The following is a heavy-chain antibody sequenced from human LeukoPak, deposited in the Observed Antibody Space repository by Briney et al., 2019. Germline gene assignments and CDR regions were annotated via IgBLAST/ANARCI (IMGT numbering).Heavy chain of an antibody. D-gene: IGHD3-3*01. J-gene: IGHJ4*02. CDR1: GYTFTSYG. Sequence: ASVKVSCKASGYTFTSYGISWVRQAPGQGLEWMGWISAYNGNTNYAQKLQGRVTMTTDISTSTAYMELRSLRSDDTAVYYCATGPRITIFGVVITEFDYWGQGTLVTVSS. CDR3: ATGPRITIFGVVITEFDY. CDR2: ISAYNGNT. V-gene: IGHV1-18*01.